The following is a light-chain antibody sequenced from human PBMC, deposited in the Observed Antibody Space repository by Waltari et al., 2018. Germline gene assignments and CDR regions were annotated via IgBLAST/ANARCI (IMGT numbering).Light chain of an antibody. V-gene: IGLV3-19*01. J-gene: IGLJ2*01. CDR2: GKN. CDR3: NSRDSSGNHLV. Sequence: SSELTQDPAVSVALGQTVRIQCQGDSLRTYYANWYQQKPGQAPVLVIYGKNNRPSGMPDRFSGSSSGNTASLTITGVQAEDEADYYCNSRDSSGNHLVFGGGTKLTVL. CDR1: SLRTYY.